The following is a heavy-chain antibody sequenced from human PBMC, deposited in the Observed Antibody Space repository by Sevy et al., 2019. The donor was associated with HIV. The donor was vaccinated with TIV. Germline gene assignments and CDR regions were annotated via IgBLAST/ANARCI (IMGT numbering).Heavy chain of an antibody. CDR3: TRHRLSMVRGIIMAHYFDY. Sequence: GGSLRLSCAASGSTFSGSAIHWVRQASGKGLEWVGRIRSKSNSHATAYAASVKGRFTISRDDSKNTAYLQMNSLKTEDTAVYYCTRHRLSMVRGIIMAHYFDYWGPGTLVTVSS. CDR1: GSTFSGSA. V-gene: IGHV3-73*01. CDR2: IRSKSNSHAT. J-gene: IGHJ4*02. D-gene: IGHD3-10*01.